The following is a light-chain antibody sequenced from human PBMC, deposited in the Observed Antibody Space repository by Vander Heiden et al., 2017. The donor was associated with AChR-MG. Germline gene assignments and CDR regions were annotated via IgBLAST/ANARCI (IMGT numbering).Light chain of an antibody. V-gene: IGLV3-1*01. CDR1: KLVDKY. Sequence: SYELTQPPSVSVSPGQTASITCSGDKLVDKYACWYQQKPGQSPVLVIYQDSKRPSGLPERFSGSNSGNTATLTISGTQAMDEADYYCQAWDSSTHVVFGGGTKLTVL. CDR2: QDS. J-gene: IGLJ2*01. CDR3: QAWDSSTHVV.